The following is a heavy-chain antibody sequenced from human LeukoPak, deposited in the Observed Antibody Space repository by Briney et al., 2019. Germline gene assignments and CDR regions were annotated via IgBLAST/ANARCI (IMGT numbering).Heavy chain of an antibody. V-gene: IGHV3-23*01. CDR3: AKRTPCSSISCYSGS. Sequence: HTGGSLRLSCAASGLTFSSYAMSWVRQAPGKGLEWVSAIDGYGGTTYYADSVKGRFTISRDNSKSTLYLQMNSLRVEDTAVYYCAKRTPCSSISCYSGSWGQGNLVTVSS. CDR1: GLTFSSYA. D-gene: IGHD2-2*01. CDR2: IDGYGGTT. J-gene: IGHJ5*02.